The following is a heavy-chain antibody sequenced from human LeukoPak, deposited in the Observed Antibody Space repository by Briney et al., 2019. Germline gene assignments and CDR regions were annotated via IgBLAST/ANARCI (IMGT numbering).Heavy chain of an antibody. J-gene: IGHJ4*02. Sequence: GGSLRLSRAASGFTFSDDYMSWIRQAPGKGLEWVSYISSSGSTIYYADSVKGRFTISRDNAKNSLYLQMNSLRAEDTAVYYCARASGDGPHFDYRGQGTLVTVSS. CDR2: ISSSGSTI. CDR3: ARASGDGPHFDY. V-gene: IGHV3-11*01. D-gene: IGHD7-27*01. CDR1: GFTFSDDY.